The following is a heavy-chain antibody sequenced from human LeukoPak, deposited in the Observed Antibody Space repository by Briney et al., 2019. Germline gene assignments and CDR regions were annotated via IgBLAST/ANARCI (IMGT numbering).Heavy chain of an antibody. J-gene: IGHJ3*02. D-gene: IGHD6-6*01. V-gene: IGHV4-39*07. CDR3: ARGFRGSSDAFDI. CDR2: IYYSGST. Sequence: SETLSLTCTVSGGSISSSSYYWGWIRQPPGKGLEWIGSIYYSGSTYYNPSLKSRVTISVDTSKNRFSLKLRSVTAADTALYYCARGFRGSSDAFDIWGQGTVVTVSS. CDR1: GGSISSSSYY.